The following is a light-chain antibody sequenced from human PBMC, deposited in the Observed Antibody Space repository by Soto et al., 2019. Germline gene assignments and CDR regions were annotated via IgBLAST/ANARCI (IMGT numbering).Light chain of an antibody. CDR3: HQYAREPFT. CDR1: QSVLYTPNNNNY. V-gene: IGKV4-1*01. CDR2: WAS. Sequence: DIVMTQSPASLAVSLGERATINCKSSQSVLYTPNNNNYLAWFQQKPGQPPKLLIYWASNRESGAPDRFSGSGSGTDFTLTISSVQAEDVAVYYCHQYAREPFTFGQGTKLEIK. J-gene: IGKJ2*01.